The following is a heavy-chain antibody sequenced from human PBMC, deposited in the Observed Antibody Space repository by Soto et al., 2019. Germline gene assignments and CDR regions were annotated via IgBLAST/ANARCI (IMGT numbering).Heavy chain of an antibody. CDR2: IYSGGST. CDR3: AREGGSGWRDDAFDI. D-gene: IGHD6-19*01. Sequence: EVQLVESGGGLVQPGGSLRLSCAASGFTVSSNYMSWVRQAPGKGLEWVSVIYSGGSTYYADSVKGRFTISRHNSKNTLYLQMNSLRAEDTAVYYCAREGGSGWRDDAFDIWGQGTMGTVSS. CDR1: GFTVSSNY. V-gene: IGHV3-53*04. J-gene: IGHJ3*02.